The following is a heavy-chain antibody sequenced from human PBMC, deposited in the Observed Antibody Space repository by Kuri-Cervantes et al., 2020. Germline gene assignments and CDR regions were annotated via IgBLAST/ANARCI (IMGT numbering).Heavy chain of an antibody. CDR2: IKQDGSEK. Sequence: GESLKISCAASGFSLSTYWMNWVRQAPGKGLEWVANIKQDGSEKYYVDSVRGRSTVSRDNANNSLYLQMSSLRVEDTAVYYCVRCDGGRYFDPWGQGTLVTVSS. J-gene: IGHJ5*02. CDR1: GFSLSTYW. D-gene: IGHD5-24*01. CDR3: VRCDGGRYFDP. V-gene: IGHV3-7*01.